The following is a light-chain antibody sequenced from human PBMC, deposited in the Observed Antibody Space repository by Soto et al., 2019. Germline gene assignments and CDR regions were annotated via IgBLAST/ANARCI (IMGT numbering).Light chain of an antibody. CDR1: QRVGPN. Sequence: ILMTQSPATLSVSPSERARLSCGSSQRVGPNLAWYQQNPGQAPRLLIFGASNRAPGIPPRFSGSGSGTAFTPTTSSLQSEDFAVYYCQQHNNWPTSTFGQGTKVDIK. CDR2: GAS. J-gene: IGKJ1*01. CDR3: QQHNNWPTST. V-gene: IGKV3-15*01.